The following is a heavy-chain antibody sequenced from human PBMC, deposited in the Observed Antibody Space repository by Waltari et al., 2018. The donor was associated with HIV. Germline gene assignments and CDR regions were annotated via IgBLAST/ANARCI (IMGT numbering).Heavy chain of an antibody. J-gene: IGHJ6*02. CDR3: ASGYSSSWRSDYYYYGMDV. CDR2: IDSDGSST. CDR1: GFTFSSYW. V-gene: IGHV3-74*01. Sequence: EVQLVESGGGLVQPGGPLRLSCAASGFTFSSYWMHRVRKAPGKGLVWVSRIDSDGSSTSYADSVKGRFTISRDNAKNTLYLQMNSLRAEDTAVYYCASGYSSSWRSDYYYYGMDVWGQGTTVTVSS. D-gene: IGHD6-13*01.